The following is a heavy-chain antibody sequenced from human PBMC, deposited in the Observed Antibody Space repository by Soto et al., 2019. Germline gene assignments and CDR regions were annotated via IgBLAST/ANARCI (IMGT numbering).Heavy chain of an antibody. Sequence: GGSLRLSCAASGFTFSDHYMSWIRQAPGKGLEWVSYISSSTFYTNYADSVKGRFTISRDNAKNSLYLQMNSLRAEDTAVYYCATDDSSVLEYFDYWGQGILVTVSS. D-gene: IGHD3-22*01. V-gene: IGHV3-11*06. CDR1: GFTFSDHY. J-gene: IGHJ4*02. CDR2: ISSSTFYT. CDR3: ATDDSSVLEYFDY.